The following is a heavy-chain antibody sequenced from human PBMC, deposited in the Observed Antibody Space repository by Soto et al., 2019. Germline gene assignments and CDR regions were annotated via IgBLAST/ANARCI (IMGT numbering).Heavy chain of an antibody. Sequence: GGSLRLSCAASGFTFSDHYMDWVRQAPGKGLEWVGRTRNKANSYTTEYAASVKGRFTISRDDSKNSLYLQMNSLKTEDTAVYYCARDRCSSPICYYYYMDVWGKGTTVTVSS. CDR2: TRNKANSYTT. J-gene: IGHJ6*03. V-gene: IGHV3-72*01. D-gene: IGHD2-21*01. CDR3: ARDRCSSPICYYYYMDV. CDR1: GFTFSDHY.